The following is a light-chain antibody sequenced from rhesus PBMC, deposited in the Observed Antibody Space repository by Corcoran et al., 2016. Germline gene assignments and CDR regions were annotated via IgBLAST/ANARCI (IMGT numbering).Light chain of an antibody. CDR3: QHYYRAPHS. Sequence: SQSISSWLDWYQQKPGKIPKVLIYEASSLESGTPSRFSGSGSGTDFTLTITSLQSEDFATYYCQHYYRAPHSFGQGTKVEI. CDR1: QSISSW. J-gene: IGKJ2*01. CDR2: EAS. V-gene: IGKV1-16*01.